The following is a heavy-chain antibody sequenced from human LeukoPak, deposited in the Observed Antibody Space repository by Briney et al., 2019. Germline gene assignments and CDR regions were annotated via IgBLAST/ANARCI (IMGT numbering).Heavy chain of an antibody. J-gene: IGHJ4*02. CDR3: ARRADGSFSF. Sequence: PSETLSLTCSVSGGSISSSSYYWGWIRQPPGKGLEWIGNIFYTGSTYYSPSLKSRVIISVDTSKNQFSPNLSSVTAADTAVYYCARRADGSFSFWGQGTLVTVSS. D-gene: IGHD1-1*01. CDR2: IFYTGST. V-gene: IGHV4-39*01. CDR1: GGSISSSSYY.